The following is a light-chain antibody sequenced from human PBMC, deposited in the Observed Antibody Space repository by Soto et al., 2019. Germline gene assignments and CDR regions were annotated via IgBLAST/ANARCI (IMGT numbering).Light chain of an antibody. CDR1: QSISSY. J-gene: IGKJ3*01. CDR2: AAS. Sequence: DIQMTQSPSSLSASVGDRVTITCRASQSISSYLNWYQQKPGKAPKLLIYAASSLQSGVPSRFSSSGSGTDFTLTISSLQPEDFATYYCQQSYSTPRGFGPGTKVDIK. CDR3: QQSYSTPRG. V-gene: IGKV1-39*01.